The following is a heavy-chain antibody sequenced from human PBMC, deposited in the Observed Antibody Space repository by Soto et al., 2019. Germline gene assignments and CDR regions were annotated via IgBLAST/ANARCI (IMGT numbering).Heavy chain of an antibody. D-gene: IGHD5-12*01. J-gene: IGHJ4*02. CDR1: GLTVSSYA. CDR2: ISGSGGST. CDR3: AKAKGLVWSGYEAYFDY. V-gene: IGHV3-23*01. Sequence: GGSMRLSCAASGLTVSSYAMSWVRQAPGKGLEWVSAISGSGGSTYYADSVKGRFTISRDNSKNTLYLQMNSLRAEDTAVYYCAKAKGLVWSGYEAYFDYWGQGTLVTVSS.